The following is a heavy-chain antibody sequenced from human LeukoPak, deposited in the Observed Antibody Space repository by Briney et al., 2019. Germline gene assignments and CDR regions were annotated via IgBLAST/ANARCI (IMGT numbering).Heavy chain of an antibody. CDR3: ARDRNTDFWSGYYTNYCDY. Sequence: GGSLRLSCAASGFTFSDYSMNWVRQAPGKGLEWVSSISSGSSYIKYADSLKGRFTISRDNAKNSLYLQMNSLRAEDTAVYYCARDRNTDFWSGYYTNYCDYWGQGTLVTVSS. D-gene: IGHD3-3*01. V-gene: IGHV3-21*01. J-gene: IGHJ4*02. CDR2: ISSGSSYI. CDR1: GFTFSDYS.